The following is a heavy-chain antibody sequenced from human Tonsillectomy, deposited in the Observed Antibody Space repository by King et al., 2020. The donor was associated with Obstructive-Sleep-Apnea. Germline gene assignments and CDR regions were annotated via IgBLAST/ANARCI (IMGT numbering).Heavy chain of an antibody. CDR3: ANTAMARFDY. CDR1: GFTFSSYS. D-gene: IGHD5-18*01. Sequence: VQLVESVGGVVQPGGSLSLSCAASGFTFSSYSMICVRPASGKGREWVSFLSISSSTIYYSDSVKGLLTIPRDNAKNLLYLQMNSLRAEDTAVYYCANTAMARFDYWGQGTLVTVSS. J-gene: IGHJ4*02. CDR2: LSISSSTI. V-gene: IGHV3-48*04.